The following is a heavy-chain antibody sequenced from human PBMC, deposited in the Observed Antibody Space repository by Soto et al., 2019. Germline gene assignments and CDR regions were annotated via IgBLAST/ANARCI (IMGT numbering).Heavy chain of an antibody. J-gene: IGHJ3*02. V-gene: IGHV4-34*01. D-gene: IGHD2-2*01. CDR3: AAGRGYCRSTSCYRADRDAFDI. Sequence: SETLSLTCAVYGGSFSGYYWSWIRQPPGKGLEWIGYINHSGSTNYNPSLKSRVTISVDTSKNQFSLKLSSVTAADTAVYYCAAGRGYCRSTSCYRADRDAFDIWGQGQWSPSPQ. CDR2: INHSGST. CDR1: GGSFSGYY.